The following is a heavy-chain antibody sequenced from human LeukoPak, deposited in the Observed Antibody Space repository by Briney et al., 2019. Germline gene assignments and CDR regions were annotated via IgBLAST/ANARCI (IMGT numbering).Heavy chain of an antibody. CDR3: ARESVDYDILTGYQFDY. D-gene: IGHD3-9*01. J-gene: IGHJ4*02. V-gene: IGHV3-21*01. CDR1: GFTFSSYW. Sequence: GGSLRLSCAASGFTFSSYWMNWVRQAPGKGLEWVSSISSSSSYIYYADSVKGRFTFSRDNAKNSLYLQMNSLRAEDTAVYYCARESVDYDILTGYQFDYWGQGTLVTVSS. CDR2: ISSSSSYI.